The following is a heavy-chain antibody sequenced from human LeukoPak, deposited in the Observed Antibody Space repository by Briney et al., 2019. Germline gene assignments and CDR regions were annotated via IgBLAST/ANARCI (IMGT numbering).Heavy chain of an antibody. J-gene: IGHJ4*02. V-gene: IGHV3-74*01. CDR1: GFTYNSYW. CDR3: TTPYFD. CDR2: INSDGSST. D-gene: IGHD3-9*01. Sequence: GGSLRLSCAASGFTYNSYWMHWVRQAPGKGLVWVSRINSDGSSTSYADSVKGRFTISRDNAKNTLYLQMNSPRAEDTAVYYCTTPYFDWGQGTLVTVSS.